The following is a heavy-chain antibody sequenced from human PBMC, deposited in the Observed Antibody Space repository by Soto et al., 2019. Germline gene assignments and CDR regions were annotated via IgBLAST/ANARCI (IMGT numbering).Heavy chain of an antibody. D-gene: IGHD6-6*01. Sequence: PSETLSLTCSVSGGSISGYYWSWVRQAPGKGLEWIGYVYDTGSTSYNPSLQSRVTISDATSKKQFSLSLRLMTAADTAVYFCARSIAVHRSHIDHWVHGTWG. V-gene: IGHV4-59*01. CDR1: GGSISGYY. CDR3: ARSIAVHRSHIDHWVHGT. J-gene: IGHJ5*01. CDR2: VYDTGST.